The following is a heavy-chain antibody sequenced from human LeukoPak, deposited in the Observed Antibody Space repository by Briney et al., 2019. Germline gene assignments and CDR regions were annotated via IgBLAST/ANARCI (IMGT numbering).Heavy chain of an antibody. V-gene: IGHV4-4*07. CDR1: GGSISSYY. J-gene: IGHJ6*03. CDR3: ARCSNYYYYYYMDV. CDR2: IYTSGST. Sequence: SETLSLTCTVSGGSISSYYWSWIRQPAGKGLEWIGRIYTSGSTNYNPSLKSRVTMSVDTSKNQFSLKLSSVTAADTAVYYCARCSNYYYYYYMDVWGKGTTVTISS. D-gene: IGHD2-2*01.